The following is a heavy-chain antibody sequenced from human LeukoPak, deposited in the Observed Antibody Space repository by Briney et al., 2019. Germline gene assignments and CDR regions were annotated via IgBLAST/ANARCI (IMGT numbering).Heavy chain of an antibody. V-gene: IGHV4-4*02. CDR1: GDSINSLDL. Sequence: SETLSLTCTVSGDSINSLDLWSWVRQPPGKGLEWIGYIYHSGSTYYDPSLKSRVTISVDRSKNQFSLKLSSVTAADTAVYYCARGYGGNSDYFDYWGQGTLVTVSS. CDR3: ARGYGGNSDYFDY. D-gene: IGHD4-23*01. J-gene: IGHJ4*02. CDR2: IYHSGST.